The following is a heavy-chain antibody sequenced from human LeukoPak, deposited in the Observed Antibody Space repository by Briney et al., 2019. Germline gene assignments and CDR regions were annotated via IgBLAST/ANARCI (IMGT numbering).Heavy chain of an antibody. CDR3: ARQFYESRSPHAKYFQQ. J-gene: IGHJ1*01. Sequence: PSETLSLTCSVSGGSLSSSSYYWGWIRQAPGRGLEWIGNIYYSGSTYYSPSLKSRVTISLDTSKNQLSLKLNSVTAADTAVYYCARQFYESRSPHAKYFQQWGQGTLVTVSS. CDR2: IYYSGST. V-gene: IGHV4-39*01. CDR1: GGSLSSSSYY. D-gene: IGHD3-22*01.